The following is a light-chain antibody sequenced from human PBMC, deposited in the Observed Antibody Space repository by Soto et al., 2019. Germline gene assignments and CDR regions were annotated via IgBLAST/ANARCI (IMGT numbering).Light chain of an antibody. J-gene: IGLJ1*01. CDR1: SSNIGAGYD. CDR3: QSYDSSLRALYV. V-gene: IGLV1-40*01. CDR2: DNI. Sequence: QSVLTQPPSVSGAPGQRVTISCTGSSSNIGAGYDVHWYQQLPGTAPKLLIYDNINRPSGVPDRFSGSKSGTSASLAITGLQAEDEADYYCQSYDSSLRALYVFGTGTKVTVL.